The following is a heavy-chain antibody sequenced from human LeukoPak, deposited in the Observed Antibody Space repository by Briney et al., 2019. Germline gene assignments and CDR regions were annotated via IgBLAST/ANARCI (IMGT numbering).Heavy chain of an antibody. J-gene: IGHJ4*02. V-gene: IGHV1-2*02. CDR1: GYTFTGYY. Sequence: ASVKVSCKASGYTFTGYYMHWVRQAPGQGLEWMGWINPNSGGTSYAQKFQGRVTMTRDTSISTAYMELSRLRSDDTAVYYCARDDFGDYVPFDCWGQGTLVTVSS. CDR2: INPNSGGT. D-gene: IGHD4-17*01. CDR3: ARDDFGDYVPFDC.